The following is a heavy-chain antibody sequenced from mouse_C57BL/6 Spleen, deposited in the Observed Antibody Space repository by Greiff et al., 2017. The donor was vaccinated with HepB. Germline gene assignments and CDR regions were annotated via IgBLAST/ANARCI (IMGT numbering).Heavy chain of an antibody. J-gene: IGHJ2*01. D-gene: IGHD1-1*01. Sequence: VQLQQSGPVLVKPGASVKMSCKASGYTFTDYYMNWVKQSHGKSLEWIGVINPYNGGTSYNQKFKGKATLTVDKSSSTAYMELNSLTSEDSAVYYCARSWYYGSSSFDYWGQGTTLTVSS. CDR3: ARSWYYGSSSFDY. CDR1: GYTFTDYY. V-gene: IGHV1-19*01. CDR2: INPYNGGT.